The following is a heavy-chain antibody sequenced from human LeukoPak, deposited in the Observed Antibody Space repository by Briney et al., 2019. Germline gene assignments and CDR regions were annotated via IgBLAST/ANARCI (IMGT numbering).Heavy chain of an antibody. CDR1: GFTFRNDF. Sequence: GGSLRLSCAASGFTFRNDFMTWVRQPPGKGLEWVANMKVDGTDIHYVDSVKGRFTISSDNARNSLYLQMNTLRVEDTAVYYGARGRGWIYDSWGRGTLVTVSS. CDR3: ARGRGWIYDS. D-gene: IGHD6-19*01. CDR2: MKVDGTDI. J-gene: IGHJ4*02. V-gene: IGHV3-7*04.